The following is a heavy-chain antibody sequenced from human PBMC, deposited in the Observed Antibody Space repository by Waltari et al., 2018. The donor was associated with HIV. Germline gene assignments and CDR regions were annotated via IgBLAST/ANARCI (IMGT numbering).Heavy chain of an antibody. D-gene: IGHD1-26*01. CDR2: ISSRSSTI. CDR3: VREADRWELHY. CDR1: GFAFSSYS. J-gene: IGHJ4*01. Sequence: EVQLVESGGGLVQPGGSLRLSCAVSGFAFSSYSMNWVRQAPGKGLQWISYISSRSSTIYYADSVKGRFTMSRDNAKNSLYLQMDSLRAEDTAIYYCVREADRWELHY. V-gene: IGHV3-48*01.